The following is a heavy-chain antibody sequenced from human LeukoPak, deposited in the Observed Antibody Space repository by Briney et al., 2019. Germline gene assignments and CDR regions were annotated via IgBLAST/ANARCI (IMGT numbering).Heavy chain of an antibody. J-gene: IGHJ6*03. CDR2: IYYSGST. V-gene: IGHV4-59*01. CDR1: GGSISSYY. CDR3: ARTTEGGYTYDYFYYYYMDV. Sequence: PSETLSLTCTVSGGSISSYYWSWIRQPPGKGLEWIGYIYYSGSTNYNPSLKSRVTISVDTSKNQFSLKLTSVTAADTAVYYCARTTEGGYTYDYFYYYYMDVWGKGTTVTISS. D-gene: IGHD5-18*01.